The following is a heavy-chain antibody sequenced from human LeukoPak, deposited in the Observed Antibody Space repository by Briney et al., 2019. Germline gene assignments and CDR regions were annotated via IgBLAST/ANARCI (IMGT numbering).Heavy chain of an antibody. CDR1: GFTFGDYG. Sequence: GGSLRLSCAASGFTFGDYGMSWVRQAPGKGLEWVSGINWNGGSTGYADSVKGRFTISRDNAKNSLYLQMNSLRAEDTALYYCARVRLLMVRGVMGYMDVWGKGTTVTVSS. J-gene: IGHJ6*03. CDR3: ARVRLLMVRGVMGYMDV. CDR2: INWNGGST. D-gene: IGHD3-10*01. V-gene: IGHV3-20*04.